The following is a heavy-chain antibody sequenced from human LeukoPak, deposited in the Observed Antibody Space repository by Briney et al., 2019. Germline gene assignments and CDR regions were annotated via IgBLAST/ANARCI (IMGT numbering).Heavy chain of an antibody. Sequence: GGSLRLSCAASGFTFSSYSMNWVRQAPGKGLEWVSSISSSSSYIYYADSVKGRFTISRDNAKNSLYLQMNSLRAEDTAVYYCARVVNGSGYPLRYYYYYGMDVWGQGTTVTVSS. D-gene: IGHD6-19*01. V-gene: IGHV3-21*01. CDR3: ARVVNGSGYPLRYYYYYGMDV. CDR1: GFTFSSYS. J-gene: IGHJ6*02. CDR2: ISSSSSYI.